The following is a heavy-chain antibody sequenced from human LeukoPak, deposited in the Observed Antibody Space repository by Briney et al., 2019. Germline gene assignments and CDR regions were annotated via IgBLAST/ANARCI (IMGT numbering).Heavy chain of an antibody. CDR1: GGSISSYY. CDR2: IYYSGST. D-gene: IGHD2-15*01. Sequence: SETLSLTCTVSGGSISSYYWSWIRQPPGKGLEWIGYIYYSGSTNYNPSLKSRVIISVDTSKNQFSLKLSSVTAADTAVYYCARAVEGVVVVAADAFDIWGQGTMVTVSS. J-gene: IGHJ3*02. CDR3: ARAVEGVVVVAADAFDI. V-gene: IGHV4-59*01.